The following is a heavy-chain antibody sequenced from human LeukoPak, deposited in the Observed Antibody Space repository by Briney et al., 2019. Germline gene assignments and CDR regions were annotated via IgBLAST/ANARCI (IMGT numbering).Heavy chain of an antibody. J-gene: IGHJ4*02. V-gene: IGHV4-61*02. Sequence: PSQTLSLTCTVSGGSISSGSYYWSWIRQPAGKGLEWIGRIYTSGSTNYNPSLKSRVTISVDTSKNQFSLKLSAVTAADTAVYYCATRGRASDYWGQGTLVTVSS. CDR2: IYTSGST. CDR1: GGSISSGSYY. CDR3: ATRGRASDY.